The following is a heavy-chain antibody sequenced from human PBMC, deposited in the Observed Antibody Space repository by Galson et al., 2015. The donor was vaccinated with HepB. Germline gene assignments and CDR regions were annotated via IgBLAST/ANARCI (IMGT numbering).Heavy chain of an antibody. D-gene: IGHD5-24*01. V-gene: IGHV1-69*06. CDR3: ARAYRDGYNPTPDAFDI. CDR1: GGTFSSYA. Sequence: SVKVSCKASGGTFSSYAISWVRQAPGQGLEWMGGIIPIFGTANYAQKFQGRVTITADKSTSTAYMELSSLRSEDTAVYYCARAYRDGYNPTPDAFDIWGQGTMVTVSS. J-gene: IGHJ3*02. CDR2: IIPIFGTA.